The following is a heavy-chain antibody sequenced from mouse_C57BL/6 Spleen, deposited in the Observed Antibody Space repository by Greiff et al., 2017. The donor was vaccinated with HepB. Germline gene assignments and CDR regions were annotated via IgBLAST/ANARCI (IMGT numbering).Heavy chain of an antibody. CDR3: VRDGTVVSPGAMDY. J-gene: IGHJ4*01. Sequence: EVQLVESGGGLVQPKGSLKLSCAASGFTFNTYAMHWVRQAPGKGLEWVARIRSKSSNYATYYADSVKDRFTISRDDSQSMLYLQMNNLKSEDTAMYYCVRDGTVVSPGAMDYWGQGTSVTVSS. CDR2: IRSKSSNYAT. CDR1: GFTFNTYA. D-gene: IGHD1-1*01. V-gene: IGHV10-3*01.